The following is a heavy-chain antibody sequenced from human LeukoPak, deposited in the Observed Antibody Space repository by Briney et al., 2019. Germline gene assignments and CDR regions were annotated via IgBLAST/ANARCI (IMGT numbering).Heavy chain of an antibody. CDR2: ISYDGSNK. Sequence: GGSLRLSCAASGFTFSSYAMHWVRQAPGKGLEWVAVISYDGSNKYYADSVKGRFTISRDNSKNTLYLQMNSLGAEDTAVYYCARGSGYSSSWYSYWGQGTLVTVSS. CDR3: ARGSGYSSSWYSY. J-gene: IGHJ4*02. D-gene: IGHD6-13*01. V-gene: IGHV3-30-3*01. CDR1: GFTFSSYA.